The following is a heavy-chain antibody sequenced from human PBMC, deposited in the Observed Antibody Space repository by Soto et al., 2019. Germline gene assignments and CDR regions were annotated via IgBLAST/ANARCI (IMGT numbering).Heavy chain of an antibody. J-gene: IGHJ4*02. V-gene: IGHV4-39*01. CDR2: IYYSGTT. CDR3: TTGLTIFGVVISSGDY. D-gene: IGHD3-3*01. CDR1: GGSISSSSYY. Sequence: SETLSLTCTVSGGSISSSSYYWGWIRQPPGKGLEWIGSIYYSGTTYYNPSLKSQVTISVDTSKNQFSMKMSSVTAADTVLYYCTTGLTIFGVVISSGDYWGQGILVTVSS.